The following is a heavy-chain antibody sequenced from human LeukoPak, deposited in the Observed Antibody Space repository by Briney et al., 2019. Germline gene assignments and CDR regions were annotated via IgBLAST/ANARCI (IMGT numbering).Heavy chain of an antibody. CDR3: AREIVGARKDYYYYYGMGV. D-gene: IGHD1-26*01. V-gene: IGHV3-33*01. CDR2: IWYDGSNE. J-gene: IGHJ6*02. Sequence: PGRALRLSCGASGLTFSSYGMHWVRQAPGKGREGVAVIWYDGSNEYYADSVKGRFTISRDKSKNTLYLQMNSLRAEDTALYYCAREIVGARKDYYYYYGMGVWGQGATVTVSS. CDR1: GLTFSSYG.